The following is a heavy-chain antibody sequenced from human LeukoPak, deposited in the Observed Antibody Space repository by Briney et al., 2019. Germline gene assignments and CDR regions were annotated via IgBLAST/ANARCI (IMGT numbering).Heavy chain of an antibody. V-gene: IGHV3-23*01. CDR1: AFAFSNHA. CDR2: ISISGGTT. D-gene: IGHD3-10*01. Sequence: GESLRLSCTASAFAFSNHAMSWVRQAPGKGLEWVSSISISGGTTYYADSVKGRFTISRDNSKNTLYLQMNSLRAEDTAVYYCARAYYYGSGSYYFYFDYWGQGTLVTVSS. J-gene: IGHJ4*02. CDR3: ARAYYYGSGSYYFYFDY.